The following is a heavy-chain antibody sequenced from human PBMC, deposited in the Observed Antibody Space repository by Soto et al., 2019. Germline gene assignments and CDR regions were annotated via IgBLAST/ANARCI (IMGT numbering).Heavy chain of an antibody. CDR1: GFTFSSYS. CDR2: ISSSSSYI. Sequence: EVQLVESGGGLVKPGGSLRLSCAASGFTFSSYSMNWVRQAPGKGLEWVSSISSSSSYIYYADSVKGRFTISRDNAKNSLYLQMNSLRAEDTAVYYCAREGSRGYSHGPFDYSAQGTQVTVSS. V-gene: IGHV3-21*01. D-gene: IGHD5-18*01. CDR3: AREGSRGYSHGPFDY. J-gene: IGHJ4*02.